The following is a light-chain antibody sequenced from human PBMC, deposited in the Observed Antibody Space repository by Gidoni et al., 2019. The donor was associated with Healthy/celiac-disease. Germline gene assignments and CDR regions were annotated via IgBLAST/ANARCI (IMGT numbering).Light chain of an antibody. Sequence: DIKMIKSPSTLFASVGDSVTITCRASKSISSWLAWYQQKPGKAPKLLIYDASRLERGFPSRFSGSGSGTEFTLTISSLQPDDFATYYCQQYNSYSGTFGQGTKLEIK. CDR2: DAS. CDR1: KSISSW. V-gene: IGKV1-5*01. CDR3: QQYNSYSGT. J-gene: IGKJ2*02.